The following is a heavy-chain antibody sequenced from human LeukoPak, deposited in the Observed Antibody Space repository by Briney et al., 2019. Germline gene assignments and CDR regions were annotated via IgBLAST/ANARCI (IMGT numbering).Heavy chain of an antibody. CDR1: GGSFSDYF. CDR3: VTYYYGSSAPKRNY. D-gene: IGHD3-22*01. V-gene: IGHV4-34*01. Sequence: SETLSLTCAVYGGSFSDYFWSWIRQLPGKGLEWIGEISHSGSTTYNPSLRSRVTISGDTSKKQFSLKLSSVTAADTAVYYCVTYYYGSSAPKRNYWGQGILVTVSS. CDR2: ISHSGST. J-gene: IGHJ4*02.